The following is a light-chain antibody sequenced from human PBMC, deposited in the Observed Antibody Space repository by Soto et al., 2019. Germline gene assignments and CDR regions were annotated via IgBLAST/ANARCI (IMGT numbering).Light chain of an antibody. CDR3: QQSYSTPRT. CDR2: AAS. J-gene: IGKJ2*01. V-gene: IGKV1-39*01. Sequence: DIQMTQSPSSLSASVGDGVTMTCRASQSINTYLNWYQQKPGKAPKLLIYAASSLQSGVPSRFSGSGSGTDFTLTISSLQPEDFATYYCQQSYSTPRTFGQGTKLDIK. CDR1: QSINTY.